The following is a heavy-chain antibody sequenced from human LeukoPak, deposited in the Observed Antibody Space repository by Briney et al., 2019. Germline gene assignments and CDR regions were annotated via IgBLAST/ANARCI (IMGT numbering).Heavy chain of an antibody. Sequence: GASVKVSCKASGYTFTSYGISWVRQAPGQGLEWMGWISAYNGNTNYAQKLQGRVTMTTDTSTSTAYMELRSLRSEDTAVYYCARDRRIQLTGVVDAFDIWGQGTMVTVSS. CDR3: ARDRRIQLTGVVDAFDI. CDR2: ISAYNGNT. CDR1: GYTFTSYG. D-gene: IGHD5-18*01. J-gene: IGHJ3*02. V-gene: IGHV1-18*01.